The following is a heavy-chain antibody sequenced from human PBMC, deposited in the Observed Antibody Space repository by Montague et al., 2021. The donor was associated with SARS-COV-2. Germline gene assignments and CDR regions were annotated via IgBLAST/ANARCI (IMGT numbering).Heavy chain of an antibody. CDR1: GFTFSNNA. CDR3: ARVRGPTLATSFVDV. J-gene: IGHJ6*02. D-gene: IGHD5-12*01. Sequence: SLRLSCAASGFTFSNNAMHWVRQAPGKGLEWVSFITGSSGTIYYADSVKGRFTISRDNGKNSLYLQMNSLRDEDTALYYCARVRGPTLATSFVDVWGLGTTVTVSS. V-gene: IGHV3-48*02. CDR2: ITGSSGTI.